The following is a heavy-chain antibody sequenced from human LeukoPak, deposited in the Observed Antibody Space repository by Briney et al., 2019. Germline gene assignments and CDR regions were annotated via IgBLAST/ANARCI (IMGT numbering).Heavy chain of an antibody. CDR3: VKSGTFFLYYFDS. Sequence: PGGSLRLSCAASGFTVSSNYMSWVRQTPGKGLEWVSVIYSDGTTYYADSVKGRFTISRDNSKNTLFLQMSSLRAEDTAVYYCVKSGTFFLYYFDSWGQGTQLTVSS. J-gene: IGHJ4*02. CDR2: IYSDGTT. CDR1: GFTVSSNY. V-gene: IGHV3-53*01. D-gene: IGHD1-26*01.